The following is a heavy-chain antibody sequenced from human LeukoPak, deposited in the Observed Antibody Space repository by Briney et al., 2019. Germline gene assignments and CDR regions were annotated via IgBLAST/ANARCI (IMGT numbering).Heavy chain of an antibody. CDR2: INHNGNVN. CDR3: ARGGGLDV. J-gene: IGHJ6*02. V-gene: IGHV3-7*03. Sequence: GGSLRLSCAASGFTFSSYWMNWARQAPGKGLEWVASINHNGNVNYYVDSVKGRFTISRDNARNSLYLQMSNLRAEDTAVHFCARGGGLDVWGQGATVTVSS. D-gene: IGHD3-16*01. CDR1: GFTFSSYW.